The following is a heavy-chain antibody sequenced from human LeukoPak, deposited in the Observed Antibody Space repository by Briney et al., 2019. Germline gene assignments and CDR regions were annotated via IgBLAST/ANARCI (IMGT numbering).Heavy chain of an antibody. CDR2: IYSGGST. CDR3: ARDRASSGYDY. CDR1: GFTVSSDY. V-gene: IGHV3-53*01. Sequence: GGSLRLSCAASGFTVSSDYMSWVRQAPGKGLEWVSVIYSGGSTYYADSVKGQFTISRDNSKNTLYLQMNSLRAEDTAVYYCARDRASSGYDYWGQGTLVTVSS. J-gene: IGHJ4*02. D-gene: IGHD3-10*01.